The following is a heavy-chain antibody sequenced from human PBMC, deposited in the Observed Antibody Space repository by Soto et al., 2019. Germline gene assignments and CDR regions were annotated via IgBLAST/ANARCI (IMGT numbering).Heavy chain of an antibody. CDR1: GYTFTSYA. V-gene: IGHV1-3*01. D-gene: IGHD6-19*01. CDR2: INAGNGNT. CDR3: ARGVRKDSSGWSNRPYSSYAMDV. Sequence: GASVKVSCKASGYTFTSYAMHWVRQAPGQRLEWMGWINAGNGNTKYSQKFQGRVTITRDTSASTAYMELSSLRSEDTAVYYCARGVRKDSSGWSNRPYSSYAMDVWGPAPTVTVS. J-gene: IGHJ6*02.